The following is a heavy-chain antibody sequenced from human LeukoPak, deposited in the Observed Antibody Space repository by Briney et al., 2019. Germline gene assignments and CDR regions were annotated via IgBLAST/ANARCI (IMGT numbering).Heavy chain of an antibody. J-gene: IGHJ6*02. D-gene: IGHD3-3*01. V-gene: IGHV1-8*01. CDR3: ARGGSLEWLPYYYYYYGMDV. Sequence: RASVKVSCKASGYTFTSYDINWVRQATGQGLEWMGWMNPNSGNTDYAQKFQGRVTMTRNTSISTAYMELSSLRSEDTAVYYCARGGSLEWLPYYYYYYGMDVWGQGTTVTVSS. CDR2: MNPNSGNT. CDR1: GYTFTSYD.